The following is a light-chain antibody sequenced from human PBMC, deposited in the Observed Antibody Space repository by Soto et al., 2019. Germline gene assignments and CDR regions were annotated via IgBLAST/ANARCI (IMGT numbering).Light chain of an antibody. CDR1: QSISTW. Sequence: DIQMTQSPSTLSASVGDRVTTACRASQSISTWLAWFQQKPGKAPKLLIYDASRLNSGVPSRFSGSGSGTEFTLTINSLQPNDFATYNCQQYNSYSSTFGQGSQVDI. CDR2: DAS. V-gene: IGKV1-5*01. J-gene: IGKJ1*01. CDR3: QQYNSYSST.